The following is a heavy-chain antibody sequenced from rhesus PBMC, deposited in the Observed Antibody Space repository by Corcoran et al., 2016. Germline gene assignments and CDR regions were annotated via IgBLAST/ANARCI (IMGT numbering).Heavy chain of an antibody. Sequence: QVQLQQWGEGLVKPSETLSLTCAVYGGSISGYYYWSWIRQPPGKGLEWIGYIYGNSASTNYNPSLKTRVTISKDTSKNQFSLKLSSVTAADTAVYYCARSRIAAAGTSGAFDFLGQGLRVTVSS. CDR1: GGSISGYYY. CDR3: ARSRIAAAGTSGAFDF. D-gene: IGHD6-25*01. CDR2: IYGNSAST. V-gene: IGHV4-73*01. J-gene: IGHJ3*01.